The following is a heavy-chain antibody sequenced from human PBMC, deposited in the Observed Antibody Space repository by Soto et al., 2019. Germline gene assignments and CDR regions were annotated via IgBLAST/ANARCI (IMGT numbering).Heavy chain of an antibody. CDR2: ISGSSSTI. CDR1: GFTFSSFR. CDR3: ARGEEYTSSLKRLDY. J-gene: IGHJ4*02. Sequence: EVQLVESGGGLVQPGGSLRLSCAASGFTFSSFRMNWVRQAPGKGLEWVSYISGSSSTIYYADSVKGRFTISRDNAKNSLYLQMDSLRAEDTAVYYCARGEEYTSSLKRLDYCGQGTLVTVSS. D-gene: IGHD6-13*01. V-gene: IGHV3-48*01.